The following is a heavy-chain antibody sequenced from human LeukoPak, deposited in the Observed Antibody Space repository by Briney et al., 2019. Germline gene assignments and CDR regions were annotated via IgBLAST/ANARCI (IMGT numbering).Heavy chain of an antibody. CDR1: GDTFTGYY. J-gene: IGHJ4*02. Sequence: ASVKVSCKASGDTFTGYYMHWVRQAPGQGLEWMGRINPNSGGTNYAQKFQGRVTMTRDTSISTAYMELSRLRSDDTAVYYRAREALEDYFDYWGQGTLVTVSS. CDR2: INPNSGGT. CDR3: AREALEDYFDY. V-gene: IGHV1-2*06.